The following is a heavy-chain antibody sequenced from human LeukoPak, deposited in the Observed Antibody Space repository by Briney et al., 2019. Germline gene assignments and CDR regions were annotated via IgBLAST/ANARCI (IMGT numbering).Heavy chain of an antibody. CDR1: GGSISSSTYY. J-gene: IGHJ4*02. V-gene: IGHV4-39*01. CDR3: ARDYGAYYFDY. D-gene: IGHD4-17*01. Sequence: SGTVSLTCTVSGGSISSSTYYWAWIRQPPGRGLEWIGNIYYSGSTYYNPSLKRRVTISVDTSKNQFSLKLSSVTAADTAVYYCARDYGAYYFDYWGQGTLVTVAA. CDR2: IYYSGST.